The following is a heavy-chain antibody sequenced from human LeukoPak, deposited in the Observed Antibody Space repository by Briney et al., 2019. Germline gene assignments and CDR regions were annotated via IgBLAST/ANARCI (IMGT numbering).Heavy chain of an antibody. CDR3: ARVARYGGYTQYFQP. V-gene: IGHV4-39*07. CDR1: GDSVSTTIYF. CDR2: VYYSGNT. Sequence: SETLSLTCFVSGDSVSTTIYFWGWIRQPPGKGLEWIGSVYYSGNTYYNPSLKSRITISVDTSKNQFSLSLSSVTAADTAVYFCARVARYGGYTQYFQPWGQSTLVTVSS. J-gene: IGHJ1*01. D-gene: IGHD4-23*01.